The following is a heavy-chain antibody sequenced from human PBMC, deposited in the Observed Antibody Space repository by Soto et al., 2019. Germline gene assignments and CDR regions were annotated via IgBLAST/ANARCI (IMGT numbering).Heavy chain of an antibody. CDR1: RFTFSSYA. D-gene: IGHD5-12*01. V-gene: IGHV3-23*01. Sequence: EVQLLESGGGLVQPGGSLRLSCAASRFTFSSYAMSWVRQTPGKGLEWVSAISGSGGSTYYADSVKGRFTISSDNSKNTLYLQMNSLKAEDTAVYYCAKDRGYSGDYTSFDYWGQGTLVTVSS. CDR3: AKDRGYSGDYTSFDY. CDR2: ISGSGGST. J-gene: IGHJ4*02.